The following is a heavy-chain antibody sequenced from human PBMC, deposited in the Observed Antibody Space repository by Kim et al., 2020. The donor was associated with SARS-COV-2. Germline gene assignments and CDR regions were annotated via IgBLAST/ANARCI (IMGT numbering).Heavy chain of an antibody. V-gene: IGHV4-34*01. CDR2: INHSGST. CDR3: ARAAGEVYSSGWSDY. Sequence: SETLSLTCAVYGGSFSGYYWSWIRQPPGKGLEWIGEINHSGSTNYNPSLKSRVTISVDTSKNQFSLKLSSVTAADTAVYYCARAAGEVYSSGWSDYWGQG. D-gene: IGHD6-19*01. CDR1: GGSFSGYY. J-gene: IGHJ4*02.